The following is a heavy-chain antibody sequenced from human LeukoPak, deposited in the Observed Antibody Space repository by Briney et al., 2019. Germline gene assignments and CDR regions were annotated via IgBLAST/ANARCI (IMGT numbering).Heavy chain of an antibody. Sequence: ASVKGSCKTSGDTFTDYYIHWVRQAPGQGPEWMGWINPNSGGTNYEQKLQGRVTMTIDTSTSTAYMELRSLRSDDTAVYYCARDSTRFGENWFDPWGQGTLVTVSS. CDR1: GDTFTDYY. D-gene: IGHD3-10*01. J-gene: IGHJ5*02. CDR2: INPNSGGT. V-gene: IGHV1-2*02. CDR3: ARDSTRFGENWFDP.